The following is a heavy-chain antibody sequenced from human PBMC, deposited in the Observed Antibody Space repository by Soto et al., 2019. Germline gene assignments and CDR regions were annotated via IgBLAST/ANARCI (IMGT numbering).Heavy chain of an antibody. J-gene: IGHJ5*02. CDR1: GYTFTNYG. D-gene: IGHD3-10*01. CDR3: ARGVGSGSYYNQDNWFDP. V-gene: IGHV1-18*01. CDR2: INVYNGNT. Sequence: QVQLVQSGGEVKKPGASVKVSCKASGYTFTNYGISWVRQAPGQGLEWMGWINVYNGNTKYAQKVQGRVTMTTDTSTSTAYMELRSLRSDDTAVYCCARGVGSGSYYNQDNWFDPWGQGTLVTVSS.